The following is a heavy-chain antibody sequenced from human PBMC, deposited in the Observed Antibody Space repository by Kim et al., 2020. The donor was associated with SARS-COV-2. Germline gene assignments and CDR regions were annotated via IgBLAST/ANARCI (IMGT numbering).Heavy chain of an antibody. Sequence: SQTLSLTCAVSGDSVSRYIWTWSRQSPSRGLEWLGRTYYTSKLYNDYAPSLKSRITIKPDTSKNQVSLQLNSVTPEDTAVYFCARGKFFEYWSQGTLVTV. CDR3: ARGKFFEY. J-gene: IGHJ4*02. CDR2: TYYTSKLYN. V-gene: IGHV6-1*01. CDR1: GDSVSRYI.